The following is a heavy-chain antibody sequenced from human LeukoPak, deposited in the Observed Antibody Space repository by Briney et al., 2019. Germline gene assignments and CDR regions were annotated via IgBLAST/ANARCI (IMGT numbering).Heavy chain of an antibody. V-gene: IGHV3-21*01. Sequence: GGSLRLSCAASGFSFNKYSMNWVRQAPGKGLEWVSSISGSSNYIYYADSVKGRFTISRDNANNSLYLQMNSLRDDDTAVYYCVRGVGVSRFNYLDPWGQGTLVIVSS. D-gene: IGHD1-7*01. CDR3: VRGVGVSRFNYLDP. CDR2: ISGSSNYI. J-gene: IGHJ5*02. CDR1: GFSFNKYS.